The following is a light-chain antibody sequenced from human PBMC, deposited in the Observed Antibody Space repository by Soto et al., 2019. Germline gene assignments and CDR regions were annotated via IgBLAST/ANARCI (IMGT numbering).Light chain of an antibody. V-gene: IGKV3-20*01. CDR1: QSVSSNY. J-gene: IGKJ2*01. CDR2: GAS. CDR3: HQYGTSPPNT. Sequence: EIVLTQSPGTLSLSPGERATLSCRASQSVSSNYLAWYQQKPGQAPRLLIYGASSRATDIPDRFSGSGSGTDFTLIISRLEPEAFAVYYCHQYGTSPPNTFGQGTKLEIK.